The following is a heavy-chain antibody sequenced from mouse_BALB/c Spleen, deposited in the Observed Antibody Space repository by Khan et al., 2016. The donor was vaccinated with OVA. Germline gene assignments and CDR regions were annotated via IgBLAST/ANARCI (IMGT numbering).Heavy chain of an antibody. CDR3: AKMNPYYKSVDY. V-gene: IGHV2-3*01. Sequence: QVQLKESGPGLVAPSQSLSITCTVSGFSLTSYGVSWVRQSPGKGLEWLGVIWGDGSTNYHSTLISRLIFSMDHSKSQVFLKLTGLQPDAKDTYYCAKMNPYYKSVDYWGQGTSVTVSS. CDR1: GFSLTSYG. CDR2: IWGDGST. D-gene: IGHD1-1*01. J-gene: IGHJ4*01.